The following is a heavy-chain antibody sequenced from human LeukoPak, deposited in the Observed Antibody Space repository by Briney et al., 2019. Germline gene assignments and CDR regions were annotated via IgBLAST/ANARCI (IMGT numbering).Heavy chain of an antibody. V-gene: IGHV4-59*08. CDR1: GGIISTYY. CDR2: IYFTGRT. J-gene: IGHJ4*02. D-gene: IGHD6-13*01. Sequence: SETLSLTCSLSGGIISTYYWSWIRQSPGKGLEWIAYIYFTGRTDYNPSLKSRVTISLDTSKNQFSLNLTSVTAADTAVYYCARHVETAAGPFDSWGQGARVTVSS. CDR3: ARHVETAAGPFDS.